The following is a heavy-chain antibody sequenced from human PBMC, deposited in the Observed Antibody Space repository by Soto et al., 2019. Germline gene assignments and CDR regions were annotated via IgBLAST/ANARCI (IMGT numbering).Heavy chain of an antibody. D-gene: IGHD6-19*01. J-gene: IGHJ4*02. CDR1: GYSFTSYW. Sequence: PGESLKISCKGSGYSFTSYWIGWVRQMPGKGLEWMGIIYPGDSDTRYSPSFQGQVTISADKSISTAYLQWSSLKASDTAMYYCARQDYSSGWRPYYFDYWGQGTLVIVSS. V-gene: IGHV5-51*01. CDR2: IYPGDSDT. CDR3: ARQDYSSGWRPYYFDY.